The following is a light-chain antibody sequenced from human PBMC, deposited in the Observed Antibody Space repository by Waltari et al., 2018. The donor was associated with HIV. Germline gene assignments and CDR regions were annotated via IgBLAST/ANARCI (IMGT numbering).Light chain of an antibody. CDR3: CSYAGSSTLI. CDR1: SRDVGSYNL. Sequence: QSALTQPASVSGSPGHSMTIPFTGTSRDVGSYNLVPWYQQHPGKVPKLMIYEVSKRPSGVSYRFSGSKSGDTASLTISGLQAEDEADYYCCSYAGSSTLIFGGGTKLTVL. V-gene: IGLV2-23*02. CDR2: EVS. J-gene: IGLJ2*01.